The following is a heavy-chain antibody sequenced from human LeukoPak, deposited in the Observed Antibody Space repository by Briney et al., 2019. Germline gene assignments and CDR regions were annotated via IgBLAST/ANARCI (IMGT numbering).Heavy chain of an antibody. V-gene: IGHV4-31*03. CDR3: ATYYYDSSGYTLAGESHFFDY. CDR1: GGSISSSSYY. D-gene: IGHD3-22*01. Sequence: SETLSLTCTVPGGSISSSSYYWSWIRQHPGKGLEWIGYIYYSGSTYYNPSLKSRVTISVDTSKSQFSLKLSSVTAADTAVYYCATYYYDSSGYTLAGESHFFDYWGQGTLVTVSS. CDR2: IYYSGST. J-gene: IGHJ4*02.